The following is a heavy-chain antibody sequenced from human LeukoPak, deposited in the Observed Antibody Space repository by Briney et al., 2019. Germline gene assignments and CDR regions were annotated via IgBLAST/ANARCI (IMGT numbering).Heavy chain of an antibody. Sequence: PSETLSLTCTVSGGSISSYYWSWIRQPPGKGPEWIGYIYYSGSTNYNPSLKSRVTISVDTSKNQFSLKLSSVTAADTAVYYCARHYTAYGSGSYSYFDYWGQGTLVTVSS. D-gene: IGHD3-10*01. J-gene: IGHJ4*02. CDR1: GGSISSYY. CDR3: ARHYTAYGSGSYSYFDY. V-gene: IGHV4-59*08. CDR2: IYYSGST.